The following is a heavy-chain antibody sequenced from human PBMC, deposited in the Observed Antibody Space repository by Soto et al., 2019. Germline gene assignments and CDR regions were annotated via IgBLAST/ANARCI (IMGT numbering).Heavy chain of an antibody. D-gene: IGHD3-22*01. CDR3: ARDYYDGDGFL. CDR1: EFIFSTYN. J-gene: IGHJ4*02. Sequence: EVLLVESGGGLVQPGGSLRLSCVASEFIFSTYNMNWVRQAPGKGLEWVSYINSNSKSMYYADSVKGRFTISRDNAKNSLYLQMHSLRDEDTAVYYCARDYYDGDGFLWGQGTLVTVSS. CDR2: INSNSKSM. V-gene: IGHV3-48*02.